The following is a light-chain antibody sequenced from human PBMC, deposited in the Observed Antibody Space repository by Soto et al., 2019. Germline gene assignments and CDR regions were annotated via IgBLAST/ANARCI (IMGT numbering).Light chain of an antibody. CDR3: SSYTPSSTFV. J-gene: IGLJ1*01. CDR2: AVN. CDR1: TRDIGAYDY. V-gene: IGLV2-14*03. Sequence: QSALAQPASVSGSPGQSITISCTGSTRDIGAYDYVSWYQQYPGKAPRLIIYAVNSRPSGVSNRFSGSKSGNTASLTISGLQAEDEADYHCSSYTPSSTFVFGTGTRSPS.